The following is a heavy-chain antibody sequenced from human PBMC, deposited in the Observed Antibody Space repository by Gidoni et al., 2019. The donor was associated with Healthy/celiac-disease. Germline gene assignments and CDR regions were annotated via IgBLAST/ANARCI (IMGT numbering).Heavy chain of an antibody. CDR1: GFTFSSYA. CDR3: ARENGIAVADTSYFDY. D-gene: IGHD6-19*01. J-gene: IGHJ4*02. Sequence: QVQLVESGGGVVQPGRSLRLSCAASGFTFSSYAMHWVRQAPGKGLEWVAVISYDGSNKYYADSVKGRFTISRDNSKNTLYLQMNSLRAEDTAVYYCARENGIAVADTSYFDYWGQGTLVTVSS. V-gene: IGHV3-30-3*01. CDR2: ISYDGSNK.